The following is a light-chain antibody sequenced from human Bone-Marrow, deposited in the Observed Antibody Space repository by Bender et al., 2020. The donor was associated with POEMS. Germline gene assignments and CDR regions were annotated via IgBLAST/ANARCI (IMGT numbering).Light chain of an antibody. Sequence: QSVLTQPPSVSGAPGQRVTISCTGSSSNTGSGYDINWYQHLPGTAPNLLIYGYNNRPSGVPDRFSGSKSGTSASLAITGLQARDEGDYYYHAYDKSLGGLVFGGGTKLTVL. V-gene: IGLV1-40*01. CDR3: HAYDKSLGGLV. CDR1: SSNTGSGYD. J-gene: IGLJ3*02. CDR2: GYN.